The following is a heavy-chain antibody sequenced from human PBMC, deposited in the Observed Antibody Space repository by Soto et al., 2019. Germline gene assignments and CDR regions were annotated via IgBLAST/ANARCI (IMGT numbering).Heavy chain of an antibody. CDR3: ARDVMVNYYYYYMDV. D-gene: IGHD3-10*01. J-gene: IGHJ6*03. CDR2: IKQDGSEK. V-gene: IGHV3-7*01. Sequence: GGSLRLSCAASGFTFSSYWMSWVRQAPGKGLEWVANIKQDGSEKYYVDSVKGRFTISRDNAKNSLYLQMNSLRAEDTAVYYCARDVMVNYYYYYMDVWGKGTTVTVSS. CDR1: GFTFSSYW.